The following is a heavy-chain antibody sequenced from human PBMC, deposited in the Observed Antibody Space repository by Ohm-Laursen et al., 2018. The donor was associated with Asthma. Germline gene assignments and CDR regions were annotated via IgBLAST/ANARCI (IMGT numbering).Heavy chain of an antibody. CDR1: DSPSVTT. J-gene: IGHJ4*02. CDR2: IFPDGRHT. Sequence: GSLRLSCTALDSPSVTTLCTGSASVQGGLDWISHIFPDGRHTNYADSVKGRFTISRDDAKNTLYLQMNSLRADDSAVYYCARGNLEGLQWGQGTLVTVSS. D-gene: IGHD5-24*01. V-gene: IGHV3-74*01. CDR3: ARGNLEGLQ.